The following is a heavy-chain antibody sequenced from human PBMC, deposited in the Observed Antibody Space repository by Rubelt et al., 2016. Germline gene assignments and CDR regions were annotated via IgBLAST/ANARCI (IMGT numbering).Heavy chain of an antibody. CDR1: GFTFSSYA. CDR3: AKRCLVLMVYDYRDDAFDI. J-gene: IGHJ3*02. V-gene: IGHV3-23*04. Sequence: EVQLVESGGGLVQPGGSLRLSCAASGFTFSSYAMSWVRQAPGKGLEWVSAISGSGGSTYYADSVKGRFTISRDNSKNTLYLQMNSLRAEDTAVYYCAKRCLVLMVYDYRDDAFDIWGQGTMVTVSS. D-gene: IGHD2-8*01. CDR2: ISGSGGST.